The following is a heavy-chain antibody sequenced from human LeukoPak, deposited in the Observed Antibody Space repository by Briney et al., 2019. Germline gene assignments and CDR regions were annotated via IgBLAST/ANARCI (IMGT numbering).Heavy chain of an antibody. V-gene: IGHV1-2*02. J-gene: IGHJ6*02. CDR1: GYTFTGYY. Sequence: ASVKVSCKASGYTFTGYYMHWVRQAPGQGLERMGWINPNSGGTNYAQKFQGRVTMTRDTSISTAYMELSRLRSDDTAVYYCARDLLRGGLLEVPPPSWYYYYYGMDVWGQGTTVTVSS. CDR3: ARDLLRGGLLEVPPPSWYYYYYGMDV. CDR2: INPNSGGT. D-gene: IGHD3-3*01.